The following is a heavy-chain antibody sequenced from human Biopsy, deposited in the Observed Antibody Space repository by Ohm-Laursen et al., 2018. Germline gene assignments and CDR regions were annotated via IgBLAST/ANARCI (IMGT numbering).Heavy chain of an antibody. J-gene: IGHJ4*02. CDR1: GYSFTNYC. CDR2: INPNNDNT. CDR3: ARGPRGLVAITATAYYFDF. V-gene: IGHV1-46*01. Sequence: GSSVKVSCKASGYSFTNYCLHWVRQAPGQGLQWMGRINPNNDNTVYAQQFQGRVTMTKDTSTSTVYMDLSSLTFDDSAVYYCARGPRGLVAITATAYYFDFWGQGNLVTVSS. D-gene: IGHD1-20*01.